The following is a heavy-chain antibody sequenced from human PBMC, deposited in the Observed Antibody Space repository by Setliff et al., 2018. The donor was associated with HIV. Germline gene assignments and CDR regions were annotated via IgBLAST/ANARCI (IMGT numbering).Heavy chain of an antibody. V-gene: IGHV4-4*07. CDR2: VHSSATS. CDR1: GASISSQY. D-gene: IGHD3-10*01. Sequence: SETLSLTCIVSGASISSQYWSWIRQPAGRGLEWIGRVHSSATSNYNPSLKGRVAMSVDTAKNQFSLNLKSVTAADTAVYYCARRGDGYILDYWGRGTLVTVSS. J-gene: IGHJ4*02. CDR3: ARRGDGYILDY.